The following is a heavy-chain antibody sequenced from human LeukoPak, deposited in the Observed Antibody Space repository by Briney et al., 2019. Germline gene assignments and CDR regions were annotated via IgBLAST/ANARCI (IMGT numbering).Heavy chain of an antibody. Sequence: ASVTVSCKASGGTFSSYAISWVRQAPGQGLEWMGGIIPIFGTANYAQKFQGRVTITADKSTSTAYMELSSLRSEDTAVYYCARDYYDSSGYYYVAYFDYWGQGTLVTVSS. CDR1: GGTFSSYA. CDR2: IIPIFGTA. V-gene: IGHV1-69*06. D-gene: IGHD3-22*01. J-gene: IGHJ4*02. CDR3: ARDYYDSSGYYYVAYFDY.